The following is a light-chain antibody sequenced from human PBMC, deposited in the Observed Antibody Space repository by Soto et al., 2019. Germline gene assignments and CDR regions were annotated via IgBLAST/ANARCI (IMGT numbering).Light chain of an antibody. CDR3: QQYYNWPRT. V-gene: IGKV3-15*01. Sequence: DIVMTQSPATLSVSPGERATLSCRASQTISSNLAWYQQKPGQTPRLLIYGASTRAAGIPARFSGSGSGTDFTLTITSLQSEDFAVYYCQQYYNWPRTFGQGTKVEI. CDR1: QTISSN. CDR2: GAS. J-gene: IGKJ1*01.